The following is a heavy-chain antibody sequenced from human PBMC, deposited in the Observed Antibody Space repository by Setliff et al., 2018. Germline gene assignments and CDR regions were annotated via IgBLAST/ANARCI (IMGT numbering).Heavy chain of an antibody. CDR3: ASSRDYNFWSGYYSPLDY. Sequence: SVKVSCKASGGTFSSYAISWVRQAPGQGLEWMGGIIPIFGTANYAQKFQGRATITADESTSTAYMELSSLRSEDTAVYYCASSRDYNFWSGYYSPLDYWGQGTRVTVSS. V-gene: IGHV1-69*13. CDR2: IIPIFGTA. CDR1: GGTFSSYA. J-gene: IGHJ4*02. D-gene: IGHD3-3*01.